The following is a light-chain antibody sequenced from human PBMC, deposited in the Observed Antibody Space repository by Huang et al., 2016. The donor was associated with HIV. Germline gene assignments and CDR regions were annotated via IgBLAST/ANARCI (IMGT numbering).Light chain of an antibody. J-gene: IGKJ4*01. V-gene: IGKV3-11*01. Sequence: EIVLTQSPATLSLSPGYRVTLSCRASQSVGSSLAWYQQKPGQPPRLLIYDASNRAAGIPARVSGSVSGTDFTLTISSLEPEDFAVYYCQQRGTWPPLTFGGGTKVEIK. CDR1: QSVGSS. CDR3: QQRGTWPPLT. CDR2: DAS.